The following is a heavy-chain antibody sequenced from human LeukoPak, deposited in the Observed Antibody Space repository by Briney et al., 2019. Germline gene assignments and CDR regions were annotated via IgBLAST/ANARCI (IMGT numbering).Heavy chain of an antibody. J-gene: IGHJ3*02. CDR1: GGSISSYY. CDR3: ARPDSNHYYGALGFDI. CDR2: IFYSGDT. Sequence: SETLSLTCTVSGGSISSYYWSWIRQPPGKGLEWIGYIFYSGDTDYNPSLKSRVTMSEDTSKNQFSLNLSSVTAADTAVYYCARPDSNHYYGALGFDIWGPGTMVTVSS. D-gene: IGHD3-10*01. V-gene: IGHV4-59*08.